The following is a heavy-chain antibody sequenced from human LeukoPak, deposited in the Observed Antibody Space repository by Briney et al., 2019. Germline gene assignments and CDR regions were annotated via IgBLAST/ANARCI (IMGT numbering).Heavy chain of an antibody. Sequence: GRSPRLSCAASGFTFSNYGMNWVRQAPGKGLEWVALIWSDGSNKFYADSVKARFTISRDNYKNTLYLQMNSLRAEDTAVYYCAKDDSYGRFDYWGQGTLVTVSS. J-gene: IGHJ4*02. V-gene: IGHV3-33*06. CDR2: IWSDGSNK. D-gene: IGHD5-18*01. CDR1: GFTFSNYG. CDR3: AKDDSYGRFDY.